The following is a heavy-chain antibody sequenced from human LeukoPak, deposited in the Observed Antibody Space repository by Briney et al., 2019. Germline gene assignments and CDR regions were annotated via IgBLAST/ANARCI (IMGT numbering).Heavy chain of an antibody. V-gene: IGHV4-39*01. CDR2: IDSSGST. J-gene: IGHJ3*01. Sequence: PSETLSLTCAVSGASITTKTDYWGWIRQPPGRRLEWIGNIDSSGSTTYNPSLKSRVTMSVDSSKNQFSLSLTSVTAADTAVYFCAILPLIGGQGTMVTVSS. CDR1: GASITTKTDY. D-gene: IGHD3-22*01. CDR3: AILPLI.